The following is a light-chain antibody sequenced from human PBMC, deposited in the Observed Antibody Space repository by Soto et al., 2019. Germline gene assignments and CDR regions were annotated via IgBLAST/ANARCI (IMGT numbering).Light chain of an antibody. V-gene: IGKV3-20*01. Sequence: EIVLTQSPATLSVSPGERATLSCRASQSVSSHLAWYQQTPGLAPRLLIHGASTRASGIPDRFSGTGSGTDFTLAISRLETEDFAVYYCQQYVTSPAITFGQGTRLEIK. CDR1: QSVSSH. CDR3: QQYVTSPAIT. CDR2: GAS. J-gene: IGKJ5*01.